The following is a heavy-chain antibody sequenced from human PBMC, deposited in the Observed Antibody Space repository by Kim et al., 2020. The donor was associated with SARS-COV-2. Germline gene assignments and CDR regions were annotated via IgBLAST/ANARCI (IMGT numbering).Heavy chain of an antibody. CDR1: GDSISSYY. CDR3: ASGGDYYDSGGYY. V-gene: IGHV4-59*13. J-gene: IGHJ4*02. CDR2: IFHGGSR. D-gene: IGHD3-22*01. Sequence: SETLSLTCTVSGDSISSYYWTWIRQPPGKGLEWIGYIFHGGSRNYSPSLKSRVTMSLDTSQNPFSLRLTSMTAADTTVYYCASGGDYYDSGGYYWGQGTLVTVSS.